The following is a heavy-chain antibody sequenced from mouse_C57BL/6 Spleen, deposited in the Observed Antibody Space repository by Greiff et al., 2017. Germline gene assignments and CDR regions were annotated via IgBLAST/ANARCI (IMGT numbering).Heavy chain of an antibody. Sequence: QVQLKQPGAELVKPGASVKMSCKASGYTFTSYWLTWVKQRPGQGIEWIGDIYPGSGSTNYNEKFKSKATLTVDTSYSTGYMQLSSLTSEDASVYYVASMGAYWGQGTLVTVSA. D-gene: IGHD1-1*02. CDR1: GYTFTSYW. CDR3: ASMGAY. J-gene: IGHJ3*01. V-gene: IGHV1-55*01. CDR2: IYPGSGST.